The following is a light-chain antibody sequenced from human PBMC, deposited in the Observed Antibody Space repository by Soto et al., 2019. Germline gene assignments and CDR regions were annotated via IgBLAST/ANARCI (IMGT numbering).Light chain of an antibody. CDR2: GAS. CDR3: QQYGSSRT. V-gene: IGKV3-20*01. J-gene: IGKJ1*01. Sequence: EIVLTQSPGTLSLSPGERATLSCRASQSVSSSYLAWYQQKPGQAPRLLIYGASSRATCIPDRFSGSGSGTDFTLTISRLEPEDFAVYYCQQYGSSRTFGQGTKVDNK. CDR1: QSVSSSY.